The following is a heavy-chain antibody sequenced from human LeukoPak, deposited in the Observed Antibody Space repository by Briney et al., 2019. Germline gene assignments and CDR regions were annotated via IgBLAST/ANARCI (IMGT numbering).Heavy chain of an antibody. J-gene: IGHJ4*02. Sequence: ASVNVSCKASGGTFSSYAISWVRQAPGQGLEWRGGIIPIFGTANYAQKFQGRVTITADESTSTAYMELSSLRSEDTAVYYCARGGYGYCSSTSCTTDYWGQGTLVTVSS. CDR3: ARGGYGYCSSTSCTTDY. D-gene: IGHD2-2*03. CDR1: GGTFSSYA. V-gene: IGHV1-69*13. CDR2: IIPIFGTA.